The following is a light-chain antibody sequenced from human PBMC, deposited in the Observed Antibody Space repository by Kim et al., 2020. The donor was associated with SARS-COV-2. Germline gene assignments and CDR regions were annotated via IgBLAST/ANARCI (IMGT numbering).Light chain of an antibody. CDR2: QDT. V-gene: IGLV3-1*01. J-gene: IGLJ2*01. CDR1: KLGNKY. CDR3: QAWDSSTALV. Sequence: VSPGQTASITCSGDKLGNKYVCWYQQKPGQSPVLVIYQDTKRPSGIPERFSGSNSGNTATLTISGTQAMDEADYYCQAWDSSTALVFGGGTQLTVL.